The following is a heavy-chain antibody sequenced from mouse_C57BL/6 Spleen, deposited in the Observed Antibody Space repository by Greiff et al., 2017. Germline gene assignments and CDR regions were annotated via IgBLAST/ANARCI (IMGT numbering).Heavy chain of an antibody. J-gene: IGHJ3*01. CDR1: GFSFNTYA. CDR3: GRQGYYYSNYGDFAY. CDR2: IRSKSNNYAT. D-gene: IGHD2-5*01. Sequence: EVMLVESGGGLVQPKGSLKLSCAASGFSFNTYAMNWVRQAPGKGLEWVARIRSKSNNYATYYADSVKDRFTISRDDSENMLYLQMNNLKTEDTAMYYGGRQGYYYSNYGDFAYWGQGTLVTVSA. V-gene: IGHV10-1*01.